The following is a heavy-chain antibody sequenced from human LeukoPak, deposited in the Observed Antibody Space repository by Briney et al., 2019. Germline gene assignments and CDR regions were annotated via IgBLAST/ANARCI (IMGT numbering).Heavy chain of an antibody. V-gene: IGHV3-49*03. CDR3: TRDRVGLWWFN. CDR2: IRSKTHGGTT. Sequence: GGSLRLSCTASGSTSGDDALNWFRQAPGKGLEWVGFIRSKTHGGTTEYAASVKGRFTISRDDSKSIAYLQMNSLKTEDTAVYYCTRDRVGLWWFNWGQGTLVTVSS. J-gene: IGHJ4*02. CDR1: GSTSGDDA. D-gene: IGHD2-21*01.